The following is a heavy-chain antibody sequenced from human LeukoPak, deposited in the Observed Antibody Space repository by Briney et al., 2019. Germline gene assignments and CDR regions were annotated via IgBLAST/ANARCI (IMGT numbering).Heavy chain of an antibody. CDR2: IYSDGST. Sequence: SETLSLTCIVSGGSISSRSYYWAWIRQSPGKGLEGIGNIYSDGSTYYSPSLKSRVTISVDTSKKQVSLKLSSVAAADTAVYYCARRSSWVDSWGQGTLVTVSS. V-gene: IGHV4-39*01. J-gene: IGHJ4*02. CDR1: GGSISSRSYY. CDR3: ARRSSWVDS. D-gene: IGHD6-13*01.